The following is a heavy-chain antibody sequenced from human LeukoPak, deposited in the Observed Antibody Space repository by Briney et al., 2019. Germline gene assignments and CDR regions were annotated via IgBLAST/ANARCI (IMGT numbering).Heavy chain of an antibody. CDR2: ISNDANHK. V-gene: IGHV3-30-3*01. CDR1: GFTFRSYA. D-gene: IGHD3-22*01. Sequence: PGGSLRLSCAASGFTFRSYAMHWVRQAPGKGLEWVALISNDANHKYYADSVKGRFTISRDNAKNSLYLQMNSLRAEDTAVYYCAREKYYYDSSGYYPIFDYWGQGTLATVSS. CDR3: AREKYYYDSSGYYPIFDY. J-gene: IGHJ4*02.